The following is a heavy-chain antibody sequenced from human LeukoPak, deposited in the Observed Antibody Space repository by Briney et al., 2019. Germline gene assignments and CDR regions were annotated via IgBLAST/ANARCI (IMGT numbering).Heavy chain of an antibody. Sequence: GGSLRLSCAASGFTFSSYAMSWVRQAPGKGLEWVSVIGPGGGTTNYADSVRGRFTISRDNSKNTVYLQMSSLRAEDTAVYYCVGDGRDGYNIYFHHWGQGTLVTVSS. J-gene: IGHJ1*01. CDR3: VGDGRDGYNIYFHH. D-gene: IGHD5-24*01. V-gene: IGHV3-23*01. CDR2: IGPGGGTT. CDR1: GFTFSSYA.